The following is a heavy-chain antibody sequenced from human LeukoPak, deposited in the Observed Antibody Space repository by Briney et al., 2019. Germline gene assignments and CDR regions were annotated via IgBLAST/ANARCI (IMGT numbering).Heavy chain of an antibody. Sequence: SETLSLTCAVYGGSFSGYYCSWIRQPPGNGLEWIGEINHSGSTNYNPSLKSRVTISVDTSKNQFSLKLSSVTAADTAVYYCARGGGYNFVYWGQGTLVTVSS. J-gene: IGHJ4*02. V-gene: IGHV4-34*01. CDR3: ARGGGYNFVY. CDR2: INHSGST. D-gene: IGHD5-24*01. CDR1: GGSFSGYY.